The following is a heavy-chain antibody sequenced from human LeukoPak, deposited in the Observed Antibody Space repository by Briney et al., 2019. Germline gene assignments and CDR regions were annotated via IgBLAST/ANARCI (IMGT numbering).Heavy chain of an antibody. D-gene: IGHD5-12*01. Sequence: WETLSLTCTVSGGSISSYYWSWIRQPAGKGLEWIGYIYYSGSTNYNPSLKSRVTISVDTSKNQFSLKLSSVTAADTAVYYCARARDSGYDSDAFDIWGQGTMVTVSS. CDR3: ARARDSGYDSDAFDI. CDR2: IYYSGST. CDR1: GGSISSYY. J-gene: IGHJ3*02. V-gene: IGHV4-59*01.